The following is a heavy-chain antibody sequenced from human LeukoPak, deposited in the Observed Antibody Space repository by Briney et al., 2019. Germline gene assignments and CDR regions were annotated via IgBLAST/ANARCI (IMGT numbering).Heavy chain of an antibody. CDR1: GFTFSSYW. CDR3: ARDEESIAAAGTGYFDY. CDR2: INTDGSST. D-gene: IGHD6-13*01. J-gene: IGHJ4*02. V-gene: IGHV3-74*01. Sequence: GGSLRLSCAASGFTFSSYWMHWVRQAPGKGLVWVSRINTDGSSTSYADSVKGRFTISRDNAKNTLYLQMNSLRAEDTAVYYCARDEESIAAAGTGYFDYWGQGTLVTVSS.